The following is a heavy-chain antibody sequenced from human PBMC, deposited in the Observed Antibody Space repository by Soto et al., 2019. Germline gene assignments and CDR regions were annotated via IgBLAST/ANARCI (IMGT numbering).Heavy chain of an antibody. V-gene: IGHV1-3*04. Sequence: VQLVQSGAEVKKPGASVKVSCKPSGYTFTSYGIHWVRQAPGQRPEWMGWINTGKGHTEYSPKFQGRLSITRDTSASTAYMELSSLTSEDTAVYYCARGSCSSTACYHFDYWGQGTLVTVSS. D-gene: IGHD2-2*01. CDR1: GYTFTSYG. J-gene: IGHJ4*02. CDR3: ARGSCSSTACYHFDY. CDR2: INTGKGHT.